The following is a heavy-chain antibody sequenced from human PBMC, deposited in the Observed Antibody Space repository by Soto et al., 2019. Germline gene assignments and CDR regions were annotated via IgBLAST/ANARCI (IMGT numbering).Heavy chain of an antibody. CDR2: IIPIFGIA. J-gene: IGHJ6*04. CDR1: GGTFSRYS. Sequence: QVQLVQSGAEVKKPGSSVKVSCTASGGTFSRYSITWVRQAPGHGLEWIGRIIPIFGIASYAQKFQGRVTITADESTKTAYMELSSRGSDDTGVCYCAREDRDRETGLVPAAIDGMDGWGRGTTVTVSS. D-gene: IGHD2-2*01. CDR3: AREDRDRETGLVPAAIDGMDG. V-gene: IGHV1-69*08.